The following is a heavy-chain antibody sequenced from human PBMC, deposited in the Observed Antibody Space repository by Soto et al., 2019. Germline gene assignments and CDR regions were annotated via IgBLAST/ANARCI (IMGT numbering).Heavy chain of an antibody. V-gene: IGHV4-31*03. CDR2: IYYSGST. CDR1: GGSISSGGYY. Sequence: SETLSLTCTVSGGSISSGGYYWSWIRQHPGKGLEWIGYIYYSGSTYYNPSLKSRVTISVDTSKNQFSLKLSSVTAADTAVYYCARSGNKYYYDSSGYYYPQGYYYYGMDVWGKGTTVTVSS. J-gene: IGHJ6*04. D-gene: IGHD3-22*01. CDR3: ARSGNKYYYDSSGYYYPQGYYYYGMDV.